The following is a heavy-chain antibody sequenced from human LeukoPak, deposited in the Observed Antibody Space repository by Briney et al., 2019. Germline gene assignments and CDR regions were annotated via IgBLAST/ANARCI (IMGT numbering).Heavy chain of an antibody. J-gene: IGHJ6*02. Sequence: GGSLRLSCAASGFTFDDYAMHWVRQAPGKGLEWVSGISWNSGSIGCADSVKGRFTISRDNAKNSLYLQMNSLRAEDTALYYCAKDRAPGITMVRGVIHSEEGMDVWGQGTTVTVSS. CDR1: GFTFDDYA. CDR3: AKDRAPGITMVRGVIHSEEGMDV. V-gene: IGHV3-9*01. D-gene: IGHD3-10*01. CDR2: ISWNSGSI.